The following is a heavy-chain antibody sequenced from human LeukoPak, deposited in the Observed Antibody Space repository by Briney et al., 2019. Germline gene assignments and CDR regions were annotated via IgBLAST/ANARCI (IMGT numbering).Heavy chain of an antibody. Sequence: PGRSLRLSCAASGFTFRSYAMHWVRQAPGKGLEWVAVISYDGSNKYYADSVKGRFTISRDNSKNTLYLQMNSLRAEDTAVYYCAKECRSGYYYYYGMDVWGQGTTVTVSS. V-gene: IGHV3-30-3*01. D-gene: IGHD2-2*01. CDR3: AKECRSGYYYYYGMDV. J-gene: IGHJ6*02. CDR2: ISYDGSNK. CDR1: GFTFRSYA.